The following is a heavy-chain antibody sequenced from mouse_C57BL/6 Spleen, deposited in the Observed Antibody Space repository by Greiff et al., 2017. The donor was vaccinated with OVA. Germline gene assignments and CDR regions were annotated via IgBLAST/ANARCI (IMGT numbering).Heavy chain of an antibody. D-gene: IGHD2-13*01. Sequence: EVMLVESGGDLVKPGGSLKLSCAASGFTFSSYGMSWVRQTPDKRLEWVATISSGGSYTYYPDSVKGRFTISRDNAKNALYLQMSSLKSEDTAMYYCARQGAVTNYAMDYWGQGTSVTVSS. CDR2: ISSGGSYT. CDR1: GFTFSSYG. V-gene: IGHV5-6*02. CDR3: ARQGAVTNYAMDY. J-gene: IGHJ4*01.